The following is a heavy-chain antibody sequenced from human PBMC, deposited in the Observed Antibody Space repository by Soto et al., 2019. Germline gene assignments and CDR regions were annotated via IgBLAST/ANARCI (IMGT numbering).Heavy chain of an antibody. CDR1: GDSFTSNVW. Sequence: LSLTCAVSGDSFTSNVWWSWVRQSPGKGLEWIGEAYHNGLTDHNPSLKSRVTMSVDTSKNEFSLKLTSLTAADTAIYSCVRDAAVPGESDRFDSWGQGILVTVSS. CDR3: VRDAAVPGESDRFDS. J-gene: IGHJ4*02. CDR2: AYHNGLT. V-gene: IGHV4-4*01. D-gene: IGHD6-19*01.